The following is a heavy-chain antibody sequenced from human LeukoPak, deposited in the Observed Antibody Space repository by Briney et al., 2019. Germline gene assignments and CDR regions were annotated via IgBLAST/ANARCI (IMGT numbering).Heavy chain of an antibody. J-gene: IGHJ4*02. V-gene: IGHV3-23*01. CDR1: GFTFSRYA. Sequence: GGSLRLSCAASGFTFSRYAMSWVRQAPGKGLVWVSAMSGSGGSTYYADSVKGRFTISRDNSKNTLYLQMNSLRAEDTAVYYCAKDRGRDGYNYGGTFDYWGQGTLVTVSS. CDR3: AKDRGRDGYNYGGTFDY. CDR2: MSGSGGST. D-gene: IGHD5-12*01.